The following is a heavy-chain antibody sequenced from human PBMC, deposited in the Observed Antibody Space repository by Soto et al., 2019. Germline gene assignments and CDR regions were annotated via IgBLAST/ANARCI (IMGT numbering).Heavy chain of an antibody. V-gene: IGHV3-21*01. D-gene: IGHD2-2*01. Sequence: SLRLSCAASGFTFSSYSMNWVRQAPGKGLEWVSSISSSSSYIYYADSVKGRFTISRDSAKNSLYLQMNSLRAEDTAVYYCARVGGGYQLLHAFDIWGQGTMVTVSS. CDR1: GFTFSSYS. CDR3: ARVGGGYQLLHAFDI. J-gene: IGHJ3*02. CDR2: ISSSSSYI.